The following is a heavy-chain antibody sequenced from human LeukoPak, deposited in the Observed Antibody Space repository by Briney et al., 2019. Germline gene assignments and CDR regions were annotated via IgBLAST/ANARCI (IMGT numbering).Heavy chain of an antibody. CDR2: ISGSGGST. V-gene: IGHV3-23*01. CDR3: AKGLFYVNLDY. Sequence: GGSLRLSCAASGLTFSSYAMSWVRQAPGKGLEWVSAISGSGGSTYYADSVKGRFTISRGNSKNTLYLQMNSLRAEDTAVYYCAKGLFYVNLDYWGQGTLVTVSS. J-gene: IGHJ4*02. CDR1: GLTFSSYA. D-gene: IGHD5/OR15-5a*01.